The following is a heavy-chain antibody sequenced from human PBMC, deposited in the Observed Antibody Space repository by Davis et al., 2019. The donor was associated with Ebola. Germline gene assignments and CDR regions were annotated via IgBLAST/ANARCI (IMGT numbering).Heavy chain of an antibody. D-gene: IGHD1-26*01. J-gene: IGHJ4*02. CDR1: GFTFSSYS. CDR3: AGGQWVLPEDY. V-gene: IGHV3-21*01. Sequence: GESLKISCASSGFTFSSYSMNWVPHAPGTPLFLFSSLTCGSSYIYYADSVKGRFTISRDNTKNSLYLQMNGLRAEDTAVYYCAGGQWVLPEDYWGQGTLVTVSS. CDR2: LTCGSSYI.